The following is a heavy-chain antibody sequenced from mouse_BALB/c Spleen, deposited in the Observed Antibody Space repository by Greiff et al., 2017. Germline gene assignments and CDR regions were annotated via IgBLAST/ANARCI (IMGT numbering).Heavy chain of an antibody. J-gene: IGHJ2*01. CDR2: SRNKANDYTT. Sequence: EVKLMESGGGLVQPGGSLRLSCATSGFTFSDFYMEWVRQPPGKGLEWIAASRNKANDYTTEYSASVKGRFIVSRDTSQSILYLQMNALRAEDTAIYYCARDVVFDYWGQGTTLTVSS. CDR3: ARDVVFDY. D-gene: IGHD2-12*01. CDR1: GFTFSDFY. V-gene: IGHV7-1*02.